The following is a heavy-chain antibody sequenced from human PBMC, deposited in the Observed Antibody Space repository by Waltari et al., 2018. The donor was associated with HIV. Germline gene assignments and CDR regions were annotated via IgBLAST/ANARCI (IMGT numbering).Heavy chain of an antibody. V-gene: IGHV3-53*02. CDR1: GFTVSSNY. CDR2: IYSGGST. D-gene: IGHD2-2*02. Sequence: EVQLVETGGGLIQPGGSLRLSCAASGFTVSSNYMSWVRQAPGKGLEWVSVIYSGGSTYYADSVKGRFTISRDNSKNTLYLQMNSLRAEDTAVYYCAIVVVPAAINYWGQGTLVTVSS. J-gene: IGHJ4*02. CDR3: AIVVVPAAINY.